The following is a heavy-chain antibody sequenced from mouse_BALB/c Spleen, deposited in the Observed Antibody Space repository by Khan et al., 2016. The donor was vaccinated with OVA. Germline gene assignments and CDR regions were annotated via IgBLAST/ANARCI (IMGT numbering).Heavy chain of an antibody. CDR3: TREGLRGVALDY. CDR2: IYPGDGST. D-gene: IGHD2-4*01. Sequence: QVQLQQPGPELVKPGASVKISCKASGYTFTAYAKNWVRQRPGQGLEWIGWIYPGDGSTEYNENFTDTATLTAATSSNTAYMHLSSLTSAKSAVFFWTREGLRGVALDYWGQGTSVSVSS. J-gene: IGHJ4*01. V-gene: IGHV1S56*01. CDR1: GYTFTAYA.